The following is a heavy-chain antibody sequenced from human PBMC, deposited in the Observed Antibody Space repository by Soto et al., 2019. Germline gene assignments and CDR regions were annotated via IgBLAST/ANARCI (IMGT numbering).Heavy chain of an antibody. J-gene: IGHJ4*02. CDR1: GFTFSSYA. CDR2: VSGSSGSK. D-gene: IGHD1-7*01. V-gene: IGHV3-23*01. Sequence: EVQLLESGGGLVQPGGSLRLSCAASGFTFSSYAMSWVRQAPGKGLEWVSSVSGSSGSKSYADSVKGRFTISRDNSKSTVYVQRNSLRAEDTAVYFCAKDGCSGTTCYCLENWGQGTLVTVSS. CDR3: AKDGCSGTTCYCLEN.